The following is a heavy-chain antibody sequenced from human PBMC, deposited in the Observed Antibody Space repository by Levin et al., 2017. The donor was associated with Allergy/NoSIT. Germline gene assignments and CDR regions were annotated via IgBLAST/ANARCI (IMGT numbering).Heavy chain of an antibody. CDR3: ARDRGGYCSGGSCYDDAFDI. V-gene: IGHV3-30-3*01. Sequence: PGGSLRLSCAASGFTFSSYAMHWVRQAPGKGLEWVAVISYDGSNKYYADSVKGRFTISRDNSKNTLYLQMNSLRAEDTAVYYCARDRGGYCSGGSCYDDAFDIWGQGTMVTVSS. D-gene: IGHD2-15*01. CDR2: ISYDGSNK. CDR1: GFTFSSYA. J-gene: IGHJ3*02.